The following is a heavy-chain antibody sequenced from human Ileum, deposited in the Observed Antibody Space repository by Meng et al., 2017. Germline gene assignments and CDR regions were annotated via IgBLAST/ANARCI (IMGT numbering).Heavy chain of an antibody. CDR2: INHDGSEE. Sequence: GESLKISCAASGFNFISYWMTWVRQTPGKGLEWVANINHDGSEEHYVDSVKGRFTISRDNTMNSLYLQMNSLRAEDTAVYYCARPSIAAPSADYWGQGTLVTVSS. CDR3: ARPSIAAPSADY. CDR1: GFNFISYW. J-gene: IGHJ4*02. D-gene: IGHD6-6*01. V-gene: IGHV3-7*01.